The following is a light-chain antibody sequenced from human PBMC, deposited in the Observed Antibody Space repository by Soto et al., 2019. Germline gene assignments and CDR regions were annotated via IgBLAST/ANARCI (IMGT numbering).Light chain of an antibody. Sequence: QSVLTQPPSASGTPGQRVTISCSGSSSNIGNNPVNWYQQFPGTAPTLLMYSNNQRPSAVPDRFSGSKSGTSASLAISGLQSEDEADYHCAAWDDSLKGVVFGGGTKLTVL. J-gene: IGLJ2*01. CDR2: SNN. V-gene: IGLV1-44*01. CDR3: AAWDDSLKGVV. CDR1: SSNIGNNP.